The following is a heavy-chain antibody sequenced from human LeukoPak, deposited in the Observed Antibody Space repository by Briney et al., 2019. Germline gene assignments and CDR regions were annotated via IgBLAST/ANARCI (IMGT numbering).Heavy chain of an antibody. CDR2: IYYSGST. D-gene: IGHD3-9*01. CDR3: ARHKYDVLTGYYD. Sequence: SETLSLTCTVSGGSISSSSYYWGWIRQPPGKGLEWIGSIYYSGSTYYNPSLKSRVTISVDTSKNQFSLKLSSVTAADTAVYYCARHKYDVLTGYYDWGQGTLITVSS. J-gene: IGHJ4*02. V-gene: IGHV4-39*01. CDR1: GGSISSSSYY.